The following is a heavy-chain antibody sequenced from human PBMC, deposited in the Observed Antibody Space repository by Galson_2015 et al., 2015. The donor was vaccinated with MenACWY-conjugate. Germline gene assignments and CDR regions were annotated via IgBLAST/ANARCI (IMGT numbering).Heavy chain of an antibody. CDR2: IYSSGST. V-gene: IGHV4-61*01. J-gene: IGHJ4*02. CDR1: GGSVSSGSY. CDR3: AREYNK. Sequence: ATLSLTCTVSGGSVSSGSYWTWIRQPPGKGLEWIGLIYSSGSTKYNPSLKSRVTISLDMSKNQVSLKLSSVTAADTAVYYCAREYNKWGQGTLVTVSS. D-gene: IGHD1-14*01.